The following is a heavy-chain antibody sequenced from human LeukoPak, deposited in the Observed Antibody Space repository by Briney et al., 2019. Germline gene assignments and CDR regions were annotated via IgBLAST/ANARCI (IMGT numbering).Heavy chain of an antibody. V-gene: IGHV1-69*06. Sequence: ASVKVSCKASGGTFSSYAISWVRQAPGQGLEWMGRIIPIFGTANYAQKFQGRVTITADKSTSTAYMELSSLRSEDTAVYYCAVLDTAMGTRGDYYYYMDVWGKGTTVTVSS. CDR2: IIPIFGTA. J-gene: IGHJ6*03. CDR3: AVLDTAMGTRGDYYYYMDV. CDR1: GGTFSSYA. D-gene: IGHD5-18*01.